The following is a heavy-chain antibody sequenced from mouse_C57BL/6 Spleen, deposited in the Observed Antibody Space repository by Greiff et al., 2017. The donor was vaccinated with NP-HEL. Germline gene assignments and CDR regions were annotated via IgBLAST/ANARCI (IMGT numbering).Heavy chain of an antibody. Sequence: EVQLQQPGAELVRPGASVKLSCTASGFNIKDYYMHWVKQRPEQGLEWIGRIDPEDGDTEYAPKFQGKATMTADTSSNTAYLQLSSLTSEDTAVYYCTTRLTVVVKYYFDYWGQGTTLTVSS. CDR2: IDPEDGDT. CDR3: TTRLTVVVKYYFDY. J-gene: IGHJ2*01. V-gene: IGHV14-1*01. D-gene: IGHD1-1*01. CDR1: GFNIKDYY.